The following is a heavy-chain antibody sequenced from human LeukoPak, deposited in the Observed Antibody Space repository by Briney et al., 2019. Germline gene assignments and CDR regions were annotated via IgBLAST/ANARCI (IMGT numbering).Heavy chain of an antibody. V-gene: IGHV4-59*01. Sequence: PSETLSLTCTVSGGSISSYYWSWIRQPPGKGLEWIGYIYYSGSTNYNPSLKSRVTISVDTSKNQFSLKLSSVTAADTAVYYCARGTTGSYDYYYYYYRDVWGKGTTVTISS. J-gene: IGHJ6*03. CDR3: ARGTTGSYDYYYYYYRDV. D-gene: IGHD3-10*01. CDR1: GGSISSYY. CDR2: IYYSGST.